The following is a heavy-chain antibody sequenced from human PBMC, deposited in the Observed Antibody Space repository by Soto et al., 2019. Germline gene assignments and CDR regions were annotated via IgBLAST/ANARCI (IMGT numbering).Heavy chain of an antibody. CDR1: GFTFSSYW. J-gene: IGHJ3*02. Sequence: GGSPRLSCAASGFTFSSYWMHWVRQAPGKGLVWVSRINSDGSSTSYADSVKGRFTISRDNAKNTLYLQMNSLRAEDTAVYYCARGPVRGVIKGDAFDIWGQGTMVTVSS. D-gene: IGHD3-10*01. V-gene: IGHV3-74*01. CDR3: ARGPVRGVIKGDAFDI. CDR2: INSDGSST.